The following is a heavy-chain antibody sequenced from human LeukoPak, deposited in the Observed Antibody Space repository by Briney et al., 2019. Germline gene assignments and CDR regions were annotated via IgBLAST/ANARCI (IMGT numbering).Heavy chain of an antibody. D-gene: IGHD3-22*01. Sequence: PGGSLRLSCAAPGFTFSSYSMNWVRQAPGKGLEWVSSISSSSSYIYYADSVKGRFTISRDNAKNSLYLQMNSLRAEDTAVYYCTSPTYDSSSLGYWGQGTLVTVSS. CDR1: GFTFSSYS. CDR3: TSPTYDSSSLGY. J-gene: IGHJ4*02. V-gene: IGHV3-21*04. CDR2: ISSSSSYI.